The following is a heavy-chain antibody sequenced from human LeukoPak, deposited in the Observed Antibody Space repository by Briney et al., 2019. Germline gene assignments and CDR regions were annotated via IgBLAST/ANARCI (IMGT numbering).Heavy chain of an antibody. Sequence: SVKVSCKASGGTFSSYAISWVRQAPGQGLEWMGGIIPIFGTANYAQKFQGRVTITADKSTSTAYMELSSLRSEDTAVYYCARSWIQLWHFDYWGQGTLVTVSS. D-gene: IGHD5-18*01. CDR1: GGTFSSYA. CDR3: ARSWIQLWHFDY. V-gene: IGHV1-69*06. CDR2: IIPIFGTA. J-gene: IGHJ4*02.